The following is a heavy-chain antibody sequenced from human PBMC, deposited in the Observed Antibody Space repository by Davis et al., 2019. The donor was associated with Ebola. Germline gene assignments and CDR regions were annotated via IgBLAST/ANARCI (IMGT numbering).Heavy chain of an antibody. V-gene: IGHV3-9*01. Sequence: GGSLRLSCAASGFTFDAYAMHWVRQAPGKGLEWVSGISWNSGSIGYADSVKGRFTISRDNAKNSLYLQMNSLRAEDTALYYCAKDSSSSSNNYYGMDVWGKGTTVTVSS. CDR1: GFTFDAYA. CDR3: AKDSSSSSNNYYGMDV. J-gene: IGHJ6*04. D-gene: IGHD6-6*01. CDR2: ISWNSGSI.